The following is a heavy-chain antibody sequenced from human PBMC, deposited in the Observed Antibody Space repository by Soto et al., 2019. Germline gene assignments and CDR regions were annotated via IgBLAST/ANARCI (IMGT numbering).Heavy chain of an antibody. V-gene: IGHV4-59*12. CDR3: ARVLGNAAFDI. CDR2: IYYSDST. CDR1: GGSLSGYY. Sequence: SSETLSLTCTVSGGSLSGYYWGWIRQPPGKGLEWIGYIYYSDSTNYNPSLESRVSISVDTSKNQFSLKLSSVTAADTAVYYCARVLGNAAFDIWGQGTMVTVSS. J-gene: IGHJ3*02. D-gene: IGHD3-3*02.